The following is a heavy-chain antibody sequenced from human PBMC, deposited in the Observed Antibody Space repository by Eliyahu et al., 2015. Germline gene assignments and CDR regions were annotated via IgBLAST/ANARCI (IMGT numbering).Heavy chain of an antibody. J-gene: IGHJ5*02. CDR3: ARGIAASP. D-gene: IGHD6-6*01. Sequence: QMQLQQWGAGLLXPSEXLSLTXAVYGGSLSGYYWXWIRQPPGKGLEWIGEMNQGGTPNYNASLKSRVSISGDRSRNHFFLKLDSVTAADTAVYYCARGIAASPWGQGTLVTVSS. V-gene: IGHV4-34*02. CDR1: GGSLSGYY. CDR2: MNQGGTP.